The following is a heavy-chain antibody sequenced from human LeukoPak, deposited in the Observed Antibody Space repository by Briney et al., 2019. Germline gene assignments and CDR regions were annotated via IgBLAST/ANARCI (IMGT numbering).Heavy chain of an antibody. Sequence: SETLSLTCTVSGGSISSYYWSWIRQPPGKGLEWIGYIYSSGSTNYNPSLKSRVTISVDTSKNQFSLKLTSVTAADTAVYYCARLADTVVRGVIFYWGQGTLVTVSS. CDR1: GGSISSYY. CDR3: ARLADTVVRGVIFY. CDR2: IYSSGST. V-gene: IGHV4-59*08. J-gene: IGHJ4*02. D-gene: IGHD3-10*01.